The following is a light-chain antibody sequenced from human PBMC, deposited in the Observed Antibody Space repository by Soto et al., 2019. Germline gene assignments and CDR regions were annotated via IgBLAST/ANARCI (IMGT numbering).Light chain of an antibody. V-gene: IGLV1-44*01. CDR3: AAWDDSLNGVV. J-gene: IGLJ2*01. CDR2: SNN. CDR1: SSNIGSNT. Sequence: QSVLTQPPSASVTPGQRVTISCSGSSSNIGSNTVSWYQQLPGTAPKLLIYSNNQRPSGGPDRCSGSKSGTSASLAISGLQSEDEADYYCAAWDDSLNGVVFGGGTKLTVL.